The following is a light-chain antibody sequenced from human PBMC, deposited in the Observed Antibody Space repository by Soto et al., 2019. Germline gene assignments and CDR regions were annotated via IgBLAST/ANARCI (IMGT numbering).Light chain of an antibody. CDR3: QQYGSSPLYT. Sequence: EIVLTQSPGTLSLSPGERATLSCRASQSVSSCYLAWYQQKPGQAPRLLIYAASSRAAGIPDKFSGSGSGTDFTLTISRLEPEDFAVYYCQQYGSSPLYTFGQGTKLEIK. J-gene: IGKJ2*01. CDR2: AAS. V-gene: IGKV3-20*01. CDR1: QSVSSCY.